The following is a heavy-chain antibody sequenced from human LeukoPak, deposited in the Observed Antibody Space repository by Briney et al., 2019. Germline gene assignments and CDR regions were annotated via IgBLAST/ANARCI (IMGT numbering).Heavy chain of an antibody. CDR3: AKSSSSWRTTSSYHYYYMDV. CDR1: GFTFDDYA. D-gene: IGHD6-13*01. CDR2: ISWDGGST. Sequence: QTGGSLRLSCAASGFTFDDYAMHWVRQAPGKGLEWVSLISWDGGSTYYADPVKGRFTISRDNSKNSLYLQMNSLRAEDTALYYCAKSSSSWRTTSSYHYYYMDVWGKGTTVTVSS. J-gene: IGHJ6*03. V-gene: IGHV3-43D*03.